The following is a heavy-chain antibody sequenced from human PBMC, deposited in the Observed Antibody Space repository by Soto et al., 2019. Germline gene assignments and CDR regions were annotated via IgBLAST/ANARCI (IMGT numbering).Heavy chain of an antibody. CDR3: ARYSSGRLGGYYGMDV. V-gene: IGHV4-4*02. CDR2: IYHSGST. CDR1: GGSNSGSNW. Sequence: SETLSLTCVVSGGSNSGSNWWSWDRQPPGKGLEWIGEIYHSGSTNYNPSLKSRVTISVDKSKNQFSLKLSSVTAADTAVYYCARYSSGRLGGYYGMDVWGQGTTVTVSS. J-gene: IGHJ6*02. D-gene: IGHD6-19*01.